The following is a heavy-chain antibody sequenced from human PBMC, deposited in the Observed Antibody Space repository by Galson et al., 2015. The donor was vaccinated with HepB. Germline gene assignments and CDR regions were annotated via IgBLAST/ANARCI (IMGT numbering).Heavy chain of an antibody. CDR2: INHSGST. CDR3: ARGGGCSGGSCHRFYNWFDP. D-gene: IGHD2-15*01. J-gene: IGHJ5*02. CDR1: GGSFSGYY. Sequence: SETLSLTCAVYGGSFSGYYWSWIRQPPGKGLEWIGEINHSGSTNYNPSLKSRVTISVDTSKNQFSLKLSSVTAADTAVYYCARGGGCSGGSCHRFYNWFDPWGQGTLVTVSS. V-gene: IGHV4-34*01.